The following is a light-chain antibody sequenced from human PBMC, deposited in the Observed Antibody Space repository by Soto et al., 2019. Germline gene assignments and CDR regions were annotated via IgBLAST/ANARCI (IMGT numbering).Light chain of an antibody. CDR1: NIGSKS. Sequence: SYELTQPPSVSVAPGKTARITCGGNNIGSKSVHWYQQKPGQAPVLVIYFDSDRPSGIPERFSGSNSGNTATLTISRVEAGDEADYYCQVWDSSSDHPVFAGGTKLTVL. CDR2: FDS. CDR3: QVWDSSSDHPV. V-gene: IGLV3-21*04. J-gene: IGLJ2*01.